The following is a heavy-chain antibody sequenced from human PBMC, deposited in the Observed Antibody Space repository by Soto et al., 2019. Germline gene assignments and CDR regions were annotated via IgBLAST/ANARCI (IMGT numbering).Heavy chain of an antibody. J-gene: IGHJ4*02. CDR3: ATGGGIVATIPTNSGDYFDY. V-gene: IGHV1-69*04. CDR2: IIPILGIA. Sequence: SLKVSSKASGYTFTAYYMHWVRWAPGQVLEWMGRIIPILGIANYAQKFQGRVTITADKSTSKAYMELSSLRSEDTAVYYCATGGGIVATIPTNSGDYFDYWGQGTQVTVSS. CDR1: GYTFTAYY. D-gene: IGHD5-12*01.